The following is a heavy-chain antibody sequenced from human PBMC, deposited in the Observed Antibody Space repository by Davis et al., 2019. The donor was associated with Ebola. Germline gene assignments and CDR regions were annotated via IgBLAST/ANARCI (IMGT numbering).Heavy chain of an antibody. J-gene: IGHJ4*02. CDR3: ARCHTRGRIVSITEIDY. D-gene: IGHD5-12*01. V-gene: IGHV1-18*01. Sequence: ASVKVSCKASGYTFTSFGISWVRQAPGQGLEWMGWISGYNDKIDYAQKFQGRVTMTKDTSTNTVSMDLRSLSSDDTAIYYCARCHTRGRIVSITEIDYWGQGTLVTVSS. CDR1: GYTFTSFG. CDR2: ISGYNDKI.